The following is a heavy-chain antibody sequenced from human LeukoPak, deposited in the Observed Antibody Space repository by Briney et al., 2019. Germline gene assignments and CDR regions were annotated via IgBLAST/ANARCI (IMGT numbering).Heavy chain of an antibody. J-gene: IGHJ4*02. D-gene: IGHD6-13*01. Sequence: PGGTLRLSCAASGFTFSSYAMSWVRQAPGKGLEWVSAISGSGGSTYYADSVKGRFTISRDNSKNTLYLQMNSLRAEDTAVYYCAKGVDAAAGTGYAKRPTYFDYWGQGTLVTVSS. CDR2: ISGSGGST. CDR3: AKGVDAAAGTGYAKRPTYFDY. V-gene: IGHV3-23*01. CDR1: GFTFSSYA.